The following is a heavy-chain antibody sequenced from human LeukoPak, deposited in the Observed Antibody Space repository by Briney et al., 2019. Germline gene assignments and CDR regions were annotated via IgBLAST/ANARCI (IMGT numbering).Heavy chain of an antibody. D-gene: IGHD2-15*01. Sequence: PGGSLRLSCAASGFTFNAYPVHWVRQAPGKGLEWVAVISYDGSNKYYAGSVKGRFTVSRDNSKNTLYLQMNSLRAEDTAVYYCARVHPLDIVVVVAATLDYWGQGTLVTVSS. J-gene: IGHJ4*02. CDR2: ISYDGSNK. CDR3: ARVHPLDIVVVVAATLDY. V-gene: IGHV3-30*04. CDR1: GFTFNAYP.